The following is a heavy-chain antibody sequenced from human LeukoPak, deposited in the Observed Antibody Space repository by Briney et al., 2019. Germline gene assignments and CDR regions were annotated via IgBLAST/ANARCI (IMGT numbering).Heavy chain of an antibody. V-gene: IGHV3-33*01. J-gene: IGHJ4*02. CDR1: GFTFSSYG. D-gene: IGHD3-10*01. CDR3: ARESPLHYGSGSNTLDY. CDR2: IWYDGSNK. Sequence: PGGSLRRSSAASGFTFSSYGMHWVRQAPGKGLEWVAVIWYDGSNKYYADSVKGRFTISRDNSKNTLYLQMNSLRAEDTAVYYCARESPLHYGSGSNTLDYWGQGTLVTVSS.